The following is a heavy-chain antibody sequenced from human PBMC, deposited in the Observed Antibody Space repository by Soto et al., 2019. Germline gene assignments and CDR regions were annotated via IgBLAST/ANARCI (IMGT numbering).Heavy chain of an antibody. D-gene: IGHD6-13*01. CDR3: AKVRGYSSSWPFDY. Sequence: GGSLKLSCAASGFTFSSYAMSWVRQAPGKGLEWVSAISGSGGSTYYADSVKGRFTISRDNSKNTLYLQMNSLRAEDTAVYYCAKVRGYSSSWPFDYWGQGTLVTVSS. J-gene: IGHJ4*02. CDR1: GFTFSSYA. V-gene: IGHV3-23*01. CDR2: ISGSGGST.